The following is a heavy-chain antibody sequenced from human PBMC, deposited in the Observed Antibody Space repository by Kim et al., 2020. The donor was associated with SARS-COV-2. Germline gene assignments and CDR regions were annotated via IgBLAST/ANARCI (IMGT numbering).Heavy chain of an antibody. J-gene: IGHJ6*02. CDR3: ARGDTVSGEYYYYGMDV. Sequence: LTSRVTISVDTSKNQFSLKLSSVTAADTAVYYCARGDTVSGEYYYYGMDVWGQGTTVTVSS. D-gene: IGHD5-18*01. V-gene: IGHV4-34*01.